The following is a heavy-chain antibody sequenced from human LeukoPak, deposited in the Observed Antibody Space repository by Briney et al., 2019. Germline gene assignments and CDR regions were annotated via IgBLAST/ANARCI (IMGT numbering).Heavy chain of an antibody. CDR3: HLSGSHHPRLDY. CDR2: INSDGSST. D-gene: IGHD3-10*01. CDR1: GFTFSSYW. J-gene: IGHJ4*02. Sequence: GGSLRLSCAASGFTFSSYWMHWVRQAPGKGLVWVSRINSDGSSTSYADSVKGRFTISRDNSKNTLYLQMNSLRAEDTAVYYCHLSGSHHPRLDYWGQGTLVTVSS. V-gene: IGHV3-74*01.